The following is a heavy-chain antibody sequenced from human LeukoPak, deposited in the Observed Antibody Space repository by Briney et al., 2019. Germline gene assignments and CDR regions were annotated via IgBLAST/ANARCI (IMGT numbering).Heavy chain of an antibody. V-gene: IGHV1-18*01. CDR1: GYSFTIYG. J-gene: IGHJ6*02. CDR3: AREGRSEPSDV. D-gene: IGHD1-14*01. Sequence: AAVRVSSKDCGYSFTIYGNSWVRQAPGQGLEGMGWIRVHNGKTNYAQKLQGRVTMTTDTSTSTAYMELRSLRSDDTAVYYCAREGRSEPSDVWGQGTTVTVSS. CDR2: IRVHNGKT.